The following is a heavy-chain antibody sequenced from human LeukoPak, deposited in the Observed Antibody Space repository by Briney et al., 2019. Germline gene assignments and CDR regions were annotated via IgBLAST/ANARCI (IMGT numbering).Heavy chain of an antibody. CDR3: TPDGGTLTGLSWAYFDP. J-gene: IGHJ5*02. CDR2: ITSNSDGVRT. D-gene: IGHD3-9*01. Sequence: GGSLRLSCVASGFTFSNAYMTWVRQVPGKGLEWVGRITSNSDGVRTYYAAPVKGRFTFSRDDSKNTLYLQMNSLKTEDTAVYYCTPDGGTLTGLSWAYFDPWGQGTLVTVSS. V-gene: IGHV3-15*01. CDR1: GFTFSNAY.